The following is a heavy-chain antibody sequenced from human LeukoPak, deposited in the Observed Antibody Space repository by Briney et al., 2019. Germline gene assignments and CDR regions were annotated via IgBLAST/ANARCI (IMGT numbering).Heavy chain of an antibody. D-gene: IGHD6-19*01. CDR1: GYTFTSYD. V-gene: IGHV1-8*01. CDR2: MNPNSGNT. CDR3: ARGNIAVAVGGY. J-gene: IGHJ4*02. Sequence: ASVKVSCRASGYTFTSYDINWVRQATGQGLEWMGWMNPNSGNTGYAQKFQGRVTMTRNTSISTAYMELSSLRSEDTAVYYCARGNIAVAVGGYWGQGTLVTVSS.